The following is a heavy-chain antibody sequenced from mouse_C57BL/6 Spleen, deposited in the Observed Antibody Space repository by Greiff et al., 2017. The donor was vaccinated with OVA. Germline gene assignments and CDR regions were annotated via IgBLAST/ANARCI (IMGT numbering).Heavy chain of an antibody. J-gene: IGHJ4*01. CDR1: GYAFSSSW. Sequence: QVQLQQSGPELVKPGASVKISCKASGYAFSSSWMNWVKQRPGKGLEWIGRIYPGDGDTNYNGKFKGKATLTADKSSSTAYMQLSSLTSEDSAVYVCAPTGTLYAMDYWGQGTSVTVSS. CDR3: APTGTLYAMDY. V-gene: IGHV1-82*01. D-gene: IGHD4-1*02. CDR2: IYPGDGDT.